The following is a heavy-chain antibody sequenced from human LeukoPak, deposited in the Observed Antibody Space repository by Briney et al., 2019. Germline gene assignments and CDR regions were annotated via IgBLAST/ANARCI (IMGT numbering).Heavy chain of an antibody. Sequence: GGSLRLSCVASGFPMSNSWTTWIRQAPEKGLEWVADIKLDGSEEYVDSVKGRFTISRDNAKNSVFLQMKSLTVEDTALYYCAKHRWFHFDFWGQGTLVTVSS. J-gene: IGHJ4*02. CDR1: GFPMSNSW. V-gene: IGHV3-7*01. D-gene: IGHD3-16*02. CDR2: IKLDGSEE. CDR3: AKHRWFHFDF.